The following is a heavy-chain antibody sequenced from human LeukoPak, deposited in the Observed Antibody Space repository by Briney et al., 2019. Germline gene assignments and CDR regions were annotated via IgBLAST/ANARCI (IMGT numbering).Heavy chain of an antibody. CDR3: ARGIVPGAFDI. CDR2: IYHSGST. CDR1: GGSISSGGYS. Sequence: PSETLSLTCAVSGGSISSGGYSWIWIRQPPGKGLEWIGYIYHSGSTYYNPSLKSRVTISVDRSKNQFSLKLSSVTAADTAVYYCARGIVPGAFDIWGQGTMVTVSS. J-gene: IGHJ3*02. V-gene: IGHV4-30-2*01. D-gene: IGHD1-26*01.